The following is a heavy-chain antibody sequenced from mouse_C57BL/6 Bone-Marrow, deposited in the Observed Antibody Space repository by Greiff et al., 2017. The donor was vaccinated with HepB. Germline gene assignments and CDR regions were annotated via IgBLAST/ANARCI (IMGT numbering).Heavy chain of an antibody. CDR3: ARWYYSNY. CDR1: GYAFSSYW. D-gene: IGHD2-5*01. Sequence: VQRVESGAELVKPGASVKISCKASGYAFSSYWMNWVKQRPGKGLEWIGQIYPGDGDTNYNGKFKGKATLTADKSSSTAYMQLSSLTSEDSAVYFCARWYYSNYWGQGTLVTVSA. V-gene: IGHV1-80*01. CDR2: IYPGDGDT. J-gene: IGHJ3*01.